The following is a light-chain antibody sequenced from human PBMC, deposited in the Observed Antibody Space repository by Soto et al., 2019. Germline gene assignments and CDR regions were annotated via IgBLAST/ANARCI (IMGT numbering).Light chain of an antibody. V-gene: IGKV1-5*03. CDR3: LQYQSYWT. Sequence: DIQMTQSPSTLSASVGDRVSITCRASQSISRQLAWYQQKPGKAPNLLIYQASNLETGVPSRFTGSGSGTEFTLTLSCLQPDYLATYYCLQYQSYWTFGQGTKVEVK. CDR1: QSISRQ. CDR2: QAS. J-gene: IGKJ1*01.